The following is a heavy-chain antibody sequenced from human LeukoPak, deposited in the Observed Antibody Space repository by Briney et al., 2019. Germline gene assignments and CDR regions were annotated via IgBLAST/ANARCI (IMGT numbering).Heavy chain of an antibody. Sequence: SETLSLTCAVYGGSFSGYYWSWIRQPPGKGLEWIGEINHSGSTNYNPSLKSRVTISVDTSKSQFSLKLNSMTAADTAVYYCARGAQAYYDKAPVDYWGQGTLVTVSS. J-gene: IGHJ4*02. CDR3: ARGAQAYYDKAPVDY. D-gene: IGHD3-22*01. CDR2: INHSGST. CDR1: GGSFSGYY. V-gene: IGHV4-34*01.